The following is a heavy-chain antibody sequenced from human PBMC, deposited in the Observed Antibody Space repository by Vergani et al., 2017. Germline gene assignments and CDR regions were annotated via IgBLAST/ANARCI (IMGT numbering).Heavy chain of an antibody. J-gene: IGHJ4*02. CDR2: VEDSGYF. CDR1: GGSLSGYY. V-gene: IGHV4-59*01. D-gene: IGHD1-14*01. Sequence: HVQLQESGPGLVRPSETLSLTCTVSGGSLSGYYWNWIRQTPGEGLEWIGYVEDSGYFNYNPSLKTRVSMSSDTSNNQFSLMLSSVTVADTAVYYCARSIVSRNPPDYFDNWGQGTLVTVSS. CDR3: ARSIVSRNPPDYFDN.